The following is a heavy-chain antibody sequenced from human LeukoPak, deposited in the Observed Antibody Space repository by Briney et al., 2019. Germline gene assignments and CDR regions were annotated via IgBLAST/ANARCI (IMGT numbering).Heavy chain of an antibody. V-gene: IGHV6-1*01. J-gene: IGHJ3*02. CDR1: GDSVSSNSAA. Sequence: SQTLSLTCAISGDSVSSNSAAWNWIRQSPSRGLEWLGRTYYRSKWYNDYAVSVKSRITINPDTSKNQFSLQLNSVTPEDTAVDYCARAPSMITFGGVIVNSDAFDIWGQGTMVTVSS. CDR2: TYYRSKWYN. D-gene: IGHD3-16*02. CDR3: ARAPSMITFGGVIVNSDAFDI.